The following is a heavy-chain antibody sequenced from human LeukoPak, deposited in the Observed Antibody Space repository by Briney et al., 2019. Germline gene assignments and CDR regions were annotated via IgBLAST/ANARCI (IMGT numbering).Heavy chain of an antibody. J-gene: IGHJ6*02. CDR3: ARLQAYYYGMDV. CDR2: IYYSGST. CDR1: GGSISSYY. V-gene: IGHV4-59*08. Sequence: SETLSLTCTVSGGSISSYYWSWLRQPPGKGLEWIGYIYYSGSTNYNPSLKSRVTISVDTSKNQFSLKLSSVTAADTAVYYCARLQAYYYGMDVWGQGTTVTVSS.